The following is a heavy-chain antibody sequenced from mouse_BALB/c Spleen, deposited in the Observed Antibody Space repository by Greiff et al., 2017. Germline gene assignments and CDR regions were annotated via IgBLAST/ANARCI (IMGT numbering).Heavy chain of an antibody. CDR1: GYTFTDYN. Sequence: EVQLQQSGPELVKPGASVKISCKASGYTFTDYNMHWVKQSHGKSLEWIGYIYPYNGGTGYNQKFKSKATLTVDNSSSTAYMELRSLTSEDSAVYYCAREGFSTTVGYAMDYWGQGTSVTVSS. V-gene: IGHV1S29*02. CDR3: AREGFSTTVGYAMDY. CDR2: IYPYNGGT. J-gene: IGHJ4*01. D-gene: IGHD1-1*01.